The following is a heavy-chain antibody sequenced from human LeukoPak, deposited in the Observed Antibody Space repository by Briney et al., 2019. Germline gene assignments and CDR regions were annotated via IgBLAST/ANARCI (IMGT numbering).Heavy chain of an antibody. CDR3: ARDPYSDYYMDV. CDR2: IKEDGSEK. Sequence: GGSLRLSCAASGFTFSNYYMNWVRQAPGKGLEWVANIKEDGSEKYYVDFVKGRFTISRDNANNSLYLQMNSLRVEDTAVYYCARDPYSDYYMDVWGKGTTVTVSS. D-gene: IGHD2-21*01. V-gene: IGHV3-7*01. J-gene: IGHJ6*03. CDR1: GFTFSNYY.